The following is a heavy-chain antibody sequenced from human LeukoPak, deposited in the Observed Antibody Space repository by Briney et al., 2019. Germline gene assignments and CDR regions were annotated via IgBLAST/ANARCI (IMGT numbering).Heavy chain of an antibody. D-gene: IGHD3-3*01. J-gene: IGHJ4*02. CDR3: ARGTLRFDY. CDR2: IYYSGST. CDR1: GGSISSSSYY. Sequence: SETLSLTCTVSGGSISSSSYYWGGLRQPPGRGLEWIGSIYYSGSTYYNPSRKGRVTISVDTSKNQFSLKLSSVTAADTAVYYCARGTLRFDYWGQGTLVTVFS. V-gene: IGHV4-39*07.